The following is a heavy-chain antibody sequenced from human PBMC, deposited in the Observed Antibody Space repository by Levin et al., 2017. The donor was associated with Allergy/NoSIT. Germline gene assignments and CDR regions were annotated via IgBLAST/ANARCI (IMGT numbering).Heavy chain of an antibody. D-gene: IGHD3-3*01. Sequence: AGGSLRLSCAASGFTFSNYWMTWVRRAPGKGLEWVANIKQDGSEKYYVDSVKGRFTISRDNAKNSLYLQMNSLRAEDTAVYYCARDGYRGVTIFGVASDAFDIWGQGTMVTVSS. J-gene: IGHJ3*02. CDR2: IKQDGSEK. V-gene: IGHV3-7*01. CDR3: ARDGYRGVTIFGVASDAFDI. CDR1: GFTFSNYW.